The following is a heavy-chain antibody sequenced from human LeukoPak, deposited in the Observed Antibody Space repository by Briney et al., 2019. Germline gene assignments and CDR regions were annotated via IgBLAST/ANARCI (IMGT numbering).Heavy chain of an antibody. CDR3: ANGGLITIFGLNY. CDR1: GFTFSSYW. Sequence: GGSLRLSCAASGFTFSSYWMNWVRQAPGKGLVWVSRIASDGSSTTYADSVKGRFTISRDNSKNTLYLQMNSLRAEDTAVYYCANGGLITIFGLNYWGQGTLVTVSS. D-gene: IGHD3/OR15-3a*01. J-gene: IGHJ4*02. CDR2: IASDGSST. V-gene: IGHV3-74*01.